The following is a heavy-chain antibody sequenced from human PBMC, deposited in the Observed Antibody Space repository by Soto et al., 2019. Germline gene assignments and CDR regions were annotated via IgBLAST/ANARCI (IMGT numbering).Heavy chain of an antibody. CDR2: VNHNGRN. Sequence: PSETLSRTCDVYGGSFSGYFWNGIRESPGKGLEWIGKVNHNGRNNYNPSLKSRVTISLDMSKKQISLKLTSVTAADTAVYYCARGGSSDWQVAFDFWGQGTMVT. J-gene: IGHJ3*01. D-gene: IGHD6-19*01. V-gene: IGHV4-34*01. CDR1: GGSFSGYF. CDR3: ARGGSSDWQVAFDF.